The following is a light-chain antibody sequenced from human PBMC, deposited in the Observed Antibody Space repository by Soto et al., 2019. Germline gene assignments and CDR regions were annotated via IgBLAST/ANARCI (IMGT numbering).Light chain of an antibody. CDR3: FSYTTSNTYV. CDR2: DVS. CDR1: SSDVGGYNY. V-gene: IGLV2-14*01. Sequence: QSVLTQPASVSGSPGQSITISCTGTSSDVGGYNYVSWCQQHPGKAPKLMMYDVSDRPSGVSYRFSGSKSGITASLTISGLQAEDEADYYCFSYTTSNTYVFVTGTKVNIL. J-gene: IGLJ1*01.